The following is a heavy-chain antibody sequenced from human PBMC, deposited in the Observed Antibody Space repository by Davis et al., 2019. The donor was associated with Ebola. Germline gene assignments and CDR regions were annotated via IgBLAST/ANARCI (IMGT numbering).Heavy chain of an antibody. CDR1: GYTFTDYN. J-gene: IGHJ4*02. CDR3: ARGHNYAHEY. CDR2: VILKSGAT. D-gene: IGHD4-11*01. Sequence: AAVKVPCKASGYTFTDYNIHWRRQEPGQGQEWLGRVILKSGATNYAQTFQGRVTMTRDTPISTVYMELSSLRYDATADYYCARGHNYAHEYWGQGTLVTVSS. V-gene: IGHV1-2*06.